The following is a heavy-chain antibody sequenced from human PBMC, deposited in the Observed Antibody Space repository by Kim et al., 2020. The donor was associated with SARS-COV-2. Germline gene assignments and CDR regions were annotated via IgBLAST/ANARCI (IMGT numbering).Heavy chain of an antibody. CDR3: ARGRGSSGYYYPNAFDI. Sequence: ASVKVSCKASGYTFTSYAMHWVRQAPGQRLEWMGWINAGNGNTKYSQKFQGRVTITRDTSASTAYMELSSLRSEDTAVYYCARGRGSSGYYYPNAFDIWGQGTMVTVSS. CDR1: GYTFTSYA. V-gene: IGHV1-3*01. J-gene: IGHJ3*02. CDR2: INAGNGNT. D-gene: IGHD3-22*01.